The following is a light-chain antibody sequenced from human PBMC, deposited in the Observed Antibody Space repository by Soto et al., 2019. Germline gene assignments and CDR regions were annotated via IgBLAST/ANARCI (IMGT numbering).Light chain of an antibody. V-gene: IGKV3-20*01. Sequence: EIVLTQSPGTLSLSPGERATLSCRASQSVSSSYLAWYQQKPGQAPRLLIYGASSRATGIPDRFSGSGSGTDFTLTISRLEPEDFAVYYCQQYGSHRMYTFGQGTKLEIK. J-gene: IGKJ2*01. CDR1: QSVSSSY. CDR3: QQYGSHRMYT. CDR2: GAS.